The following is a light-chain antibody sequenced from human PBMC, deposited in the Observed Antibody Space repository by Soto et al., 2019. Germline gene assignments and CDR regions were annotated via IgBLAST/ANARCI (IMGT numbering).Light chain of an antibody. CDR3: QQYTNWPYT. J-gene: IGKJ2*01. V-gene: IGKV3-15*01. CDR1: QSVGSN. Sequence: EIVMTQSPATLSVSPGERASLSCRASQSVGSNLAWYQQTAGQAPRLLIYGASIRATGIPARFSGSGSGTEFTLPISSLQSEDFAVYSCQQYTNWPYTFGQGTKLEIK. CDR2: GAS.